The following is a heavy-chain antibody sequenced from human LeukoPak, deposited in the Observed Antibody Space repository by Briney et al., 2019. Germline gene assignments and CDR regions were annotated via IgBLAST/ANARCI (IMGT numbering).Heavy chain of an antibody. CDR2: ISGSGGNT. CDR1: GFTFSSYA. D-gene: IGHD7-27*01. CDR3: ARDAGANWGWEGYYYMDV. Sequence: PGGSLRLSCAASGFTFSSYAMTWVRQAPGKGLEWVSSISGSGGNTYYADSVKGRFTISRDNSKNTLYLQMNSLRAEDTAVYYCARDAGANWGWEGYYYMDVWGKGTTVTISS. J-gene: IGHJ6*03. V-gene: IGHV3-23*01.